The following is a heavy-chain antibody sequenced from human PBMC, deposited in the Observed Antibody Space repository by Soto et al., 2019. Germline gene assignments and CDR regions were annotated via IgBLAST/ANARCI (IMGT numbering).Heavy chain of an antibody. CDR3: ARSEGIAVAATHGYYYYGMDD. J-gene: IGHJ6*02. Sequence: PGESLKISCKGSGYSFTSYWIGWVRQMPGKGLEWMGIIYPGDSDTRYSPSFQGQVTISADKSISTAYLQWSSLKASDTAMYYCARSEGIAVAATHGYYYYGMDDWGPGTTVTVSS. D-gene: IGHD6-19*01. V-gene: IGHV5-51*01. CDR1: GYSFTSYW. CDR2: IYPGDSDT.